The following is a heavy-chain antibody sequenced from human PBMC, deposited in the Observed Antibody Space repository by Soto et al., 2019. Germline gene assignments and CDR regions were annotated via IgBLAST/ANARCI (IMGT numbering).Heavy chain of an antibody. J-gene: IGHJ4*02. V-gene: IGHV3-23*04. CDR2: ISDSDNAT. Sequence: EVQLVESGGGLVQPGGSLRLSCAASGFTFSSYAMTWVRQAPGKGLEWVSVISDSDNATYYADSVKGRLTISRDNSKNNLYLQFNSLRAEDTAVYYCAKGASISAWSASDNWGQGTLVTVSS. D-gene: IGHD6-19*01. CDR3: AKGASISAWSASDN. CDR1: GFTFSSYA.